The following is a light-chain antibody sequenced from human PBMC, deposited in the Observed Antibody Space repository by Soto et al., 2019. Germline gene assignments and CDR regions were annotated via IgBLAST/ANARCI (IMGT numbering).Light chain of an antibody. J-gene: IGKJ1*01. V-gene: IGKV1-5*03. Sequence: DIQMTQSPSTLSASIGDRVTITGRASQSISSWSAWYQQKPGKAPKPLIYMATNLQSGVPSRFTGNGSGTEFTLTISSLQPDDFTTYYCQHYNAYSRIVGHGTKVEIK. CDR3: QHYNAYSRI. CDR1: QSISSW. CDR2: MAT.